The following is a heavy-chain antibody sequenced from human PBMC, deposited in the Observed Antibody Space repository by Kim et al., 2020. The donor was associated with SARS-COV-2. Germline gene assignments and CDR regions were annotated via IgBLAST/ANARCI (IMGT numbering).Heavy chain of an antibody. D-gene: IGHD3-3*01. CDR1: GFKFDDYT. CDR2: ITWNGDRA. J-gene: IGHJ4*02. Sequence: GGSLRLSCAASGFKFDDYTMNWVRRAPGKGLEWVSLITWNGDRAYYADSVKGRFTISRDNSKNSLYLQMNSLRPDDTALYYCVKDPDFMDWGQGTLVTVSS. CDR3: VKDPDFMD. V-gene: IGHV3-43*01.